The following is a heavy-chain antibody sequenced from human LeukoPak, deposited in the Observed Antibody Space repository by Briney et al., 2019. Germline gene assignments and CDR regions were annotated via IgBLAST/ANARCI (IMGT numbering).Heavy chain of an antibody. J-gene: IGHJ4*02. V-gene: IGHV4-34*01. CDR3: ARGLGGDGYNTNYRTFDY. Sequence: PSETLSLTCAVYGGSFSGYYWSWISQPPGKGLEWIGEINHSGSTNYNPSLKSRVTISVDTSKNQFSLKLSSVTAADTAVYYCARGLGGDGYNTNYRTFDYWGQGTLVTVSS. CDR1: GGSFSGYY. CDR2: INHSGST. D-gene: IGHD5-24*01.